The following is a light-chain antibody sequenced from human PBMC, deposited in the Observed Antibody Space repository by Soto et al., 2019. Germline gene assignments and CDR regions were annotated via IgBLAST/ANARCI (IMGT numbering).Light chain of an antibody. Sequence: QSVLTQPPSASGSPGQSVTISCTGTSSDVGSYNYVSWYQQHPGKAPKLMIYEVSKRPSGVPDRFSGSKSGNTASLTVSGLQAEDEADCYCSSYAGSNNYVFGTGTKVTVL. J-gene: IGLJ1*01. V-gene: IGLV2-8*01. CDR1: SSDVGSYNY. CDR2: EVS. CDR3: SSYAGSNNYV.